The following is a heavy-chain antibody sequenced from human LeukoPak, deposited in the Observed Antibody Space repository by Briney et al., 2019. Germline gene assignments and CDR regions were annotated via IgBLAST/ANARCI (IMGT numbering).Heavy chain of an antibody. CDR3: AKGLDIVVPHYAMDV. CDR2: ISGSGGST. D-gene: IGHD2-2*01. CDR1: GFTFSSYA. Sequence: GGSLRLSCAASGFTFSSYAMSWVRQAPGKGLEWVSAISGSGGSTYYADSVKGRFTISRDNSKNTLYLQMNSPRAEDTAVYYCAKGLDIVVPHYAMDVWGQGTTVTVSS. J-gene: IGHJ6*02. V-gene: IGHV3-23*01.